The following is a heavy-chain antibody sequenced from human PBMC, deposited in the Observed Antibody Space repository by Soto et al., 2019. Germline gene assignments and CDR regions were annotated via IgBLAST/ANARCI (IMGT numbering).Heavy chain of an antibody. CDR1: GGSISSYY. V-gene: IGHV4-59*08. CDR3: AGSFDYGMDV. CDR2: IYYSGST. D-gene: IGHD6-13*01. J-gene: IGHJ6*02. Sequence: QVQLQESGPGLVKPSETLSLTCTVSGGSISSYYWSWIRQPPGKGLEWIGYIYYSGSTNYNPSLKSRVTISVDTSKNQFSLKLSSVTAADTAVYYCAGSFDYGMDVWGQGTTDTVSS.